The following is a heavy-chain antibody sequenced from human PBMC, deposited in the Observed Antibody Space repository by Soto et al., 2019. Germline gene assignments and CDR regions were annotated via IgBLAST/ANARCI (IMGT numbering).Heavy chain of an antibody. CDR3: ARERSSRGYYYYGMDV. Sequence: ASVKVSCKASGYTFTSYGISWVRQAPGQGLEWMGIINPSGGSTSYAQKFQGRVTMTRDTSTSTVYMELSSLRSEDTAVYYCARERSSRGYYYYGMDVWGQGTTVTVSS. J-gene: IGHJ6*02. D-gene: IGHD6-13*01. CDR2: INPSGGST. CDR1: GYTFTSYG. V-gene: IGHV1-46*01.